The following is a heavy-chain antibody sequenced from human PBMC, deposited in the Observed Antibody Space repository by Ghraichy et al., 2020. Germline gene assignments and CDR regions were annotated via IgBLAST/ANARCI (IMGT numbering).Heavy chain of an antibody. CDR3: ARLDLSATNWFDP. CDR1: GGSISSSSYY. Sequence: ESLNISCTVSGGSISSSSYYWGWIRQPPGKGLEWIGSIYYSGSTYYNPSLKSRVTISVDTFKNQFSLKLSSVTAADTAVYYCARLDLSATNWFDPWGQGTLVTVSS. J-gene: IGHJ5*02. V-gene: IGHV4-39*01. CDR2: IYYSGST.